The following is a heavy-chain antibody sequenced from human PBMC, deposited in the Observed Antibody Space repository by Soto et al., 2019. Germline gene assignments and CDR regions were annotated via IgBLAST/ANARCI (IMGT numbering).Heavy chain of an antibody. CDR3: ASSAGLDHLLNYYGLNV. J-gene: IGHJ6*02. CDR2: IIPVLGTP. CDR1: GGTFTSIA. Sequence: QVHLVQSSAEVKKPGSSVKVSCKASGGTFTSIAFSWVRQAPGQGLEWMGGIIPVLGTPNYAQKFQARVTSPADASTTTVHMDLSSLSSDDTAVYYGASSAGLDHLLNYYGLNVWGQGTTVTV. D-gene: IGHD6-13*01. V-gene: IGHV1-69*01.